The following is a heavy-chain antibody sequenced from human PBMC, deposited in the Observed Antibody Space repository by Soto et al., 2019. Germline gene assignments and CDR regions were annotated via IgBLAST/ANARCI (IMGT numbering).Heavy chain of an antibody. CDR1: GFTFSSYG. V-gene: IGHV3-33*01. CDR3: ARALRITMVRPGY. D-gene: IGHD3-10*01. Sequence: GGSLRLSCAASGFTFSSYGMHWVRQAPGKGLEWVAVIWYDGSNKYYADSVKGRFTISRDNSKNTLYLQMNSLRAEDTAVYYCARALRITMVRPGYWGQGTLVTVSS. J-gene: IGHJ4*02. CDR2: IWYDGSNK.